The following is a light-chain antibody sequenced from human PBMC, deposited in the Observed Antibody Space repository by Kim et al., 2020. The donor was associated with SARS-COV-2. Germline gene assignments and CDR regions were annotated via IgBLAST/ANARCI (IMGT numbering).Light chain of an antibody. J-gene: IGLJ1*01. CDR3: QSYDSSRSGSGV. CDR1: SSNIGAGYD. Sequence: QSVLTQPPSASGAPGQRVTIACTGSSSNIGAGYDVHWYQQLPGTAPKLLIYGNSNRPSGVPDLFSGSKSGTSASLAITRLQAEEEADYYYQSYDSSRSGSGVFGTGTKLTVL. V-gene: IGLV1-40*01. CDR2: GNS.